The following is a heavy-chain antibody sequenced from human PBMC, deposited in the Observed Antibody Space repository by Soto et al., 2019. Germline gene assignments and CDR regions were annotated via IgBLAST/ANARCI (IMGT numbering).Heavy chain of an antibody. CDR3: TTSILGVVTGH. Sequence: EGPLVESGGGLVKPGGSLRLSCAASGFTFSNAWMNWVRQAPGKGLEWVGRIRSNADGGTTDYAAPVKGRFTFSRDDSENTLFLQMNSLKTEDTAVYYCTTSILGVVTGHWGQGTLGTVAS. CDR2: IRSNADGGTT. CDR1: GFTFSNAW. V-gene: IGHV3-15*07. D-gene: IGHD3-3*01. J-gene: IGHJ4*02.